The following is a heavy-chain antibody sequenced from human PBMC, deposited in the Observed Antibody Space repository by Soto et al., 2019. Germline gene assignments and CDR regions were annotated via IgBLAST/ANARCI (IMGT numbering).Heavy chain of an antibody. Sequence: PGGSMRLSCGASGFTFSSYAMSWVRKAPGKGLEWVSAISGSGGSTYYADSVKGRFTISRDNSKNTLYLQMNSLRAEDTAVYYCAKDRVLLWFGEVPSPFDYWGQGTLVTAPQ. CDR3: AKDRVLLWFGEVPSPFDY. V-gene: IGHV3-23*01. J-gene: IGHJ4*02. CDR1: GFTFSSYA. CDR2: ISGSGGST. D-gene: IGHD3-10*01.